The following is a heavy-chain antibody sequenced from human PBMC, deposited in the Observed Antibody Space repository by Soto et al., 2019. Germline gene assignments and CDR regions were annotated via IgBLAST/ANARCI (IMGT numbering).Heavy chain of an antibody. CDR2: ISYDGSNK. J-gene: IGHJ6*02. Sequence: GGSLRLSCAASGFTFSSYAMHWVRQAPGKGLEWVAVISYDGSNKYYADSVKGRFTISRDNSKNTLYLQMNNLRTEDTAVYHCTTDSADIVVVPATFGMDVWGQGTTVTVSS. CDR1: GFTFSSYA. D-gene: IGHD2-2*01. V-gene: IGHV3-30-3*01. CDR3: TTDSADIVVVPATFGMDV.